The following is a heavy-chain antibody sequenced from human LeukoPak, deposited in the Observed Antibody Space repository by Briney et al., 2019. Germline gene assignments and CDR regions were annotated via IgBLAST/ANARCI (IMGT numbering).Heavy chain of an antibody. J-gene: IGHJ6*03. Sequence: SETLSLTCAVSGGSISSSNWWSWVRQPPGKGLEWIGEIYHSGSTNYNPSLKSRVTISVGKSKNQFSLKLSSVTAADTAVYYCAREGEQQLVGSYYYYYYMDVWGKGTTVTISS. CDR3: AREGEQQLVGSYYYYYYMDV. V-gene: IGHV4-4*02. CDR2: IYHSGST. CDR1: GGSISSSNW. D-gene: IGHD6-13*01.